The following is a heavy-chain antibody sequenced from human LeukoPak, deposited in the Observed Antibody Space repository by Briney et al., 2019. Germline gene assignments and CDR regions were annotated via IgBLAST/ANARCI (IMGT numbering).Heavy chain of an antibody. Sequence: SETLSLTCAVSGYSISSGYYWGWIRQPPGKGLEWIGSIYHSGSTYYNPSLKSRVTISVDTSKNQFSLKLSSVTAADTAVYYCERLRNWGPGSLFDYWGQGTLVTVSS. CDR1: GYSISSGYY. D-gene: IGHD7-27*01. J-gene: IGHJ4*02. CDR3: ERLRNWGPGSLFDY. CDR2: IYHSGST. V-gene: IGHV4-38-2*01.